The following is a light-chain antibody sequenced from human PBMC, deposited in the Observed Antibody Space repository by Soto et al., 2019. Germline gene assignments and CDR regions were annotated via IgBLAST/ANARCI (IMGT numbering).Light chain of an antibody. CDR1: SSDVGSYKF. V-gene: IGLV2-23*01. CDR3: CSDAGSSEV. Sequence: QSVLTQPASVSESPRQPITISCTGTSSDVGSYKFVSWYQQHPGTAPKLPIYEGSKRPSGVSARCSGSKSGNTASLTISGLHADDEADYFCCSDAGSSEVFSTGTQGTV. J-gene: IGLJ1*01. CDR2: EGS.